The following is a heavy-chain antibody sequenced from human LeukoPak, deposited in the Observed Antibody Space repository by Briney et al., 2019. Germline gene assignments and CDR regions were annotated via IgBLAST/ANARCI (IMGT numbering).Heavy chain of an antibody. Sequence: SETLSLTCTVSGGSVSSSHYWGWIRQPPGKGLEWIGSIYYGGSTYYNASLRSRVTTSVDTSKNQFSLKLSSVTAADTAVYYCAKSTYYYDTFVNAFDFWGQGTVVTISS. J-gene: IGHJ3*01. V-gene: IGHV4-39*07. CDR2: IYYGGST. CDR1: GGSVSSSHY. D-gene: IGHD3-22*01. CDR3: AKSTYYYDTFVNAFDF.